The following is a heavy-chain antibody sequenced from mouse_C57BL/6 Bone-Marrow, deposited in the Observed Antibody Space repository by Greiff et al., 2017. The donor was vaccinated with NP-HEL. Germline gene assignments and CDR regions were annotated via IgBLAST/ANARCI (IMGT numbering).Heavy chain of an antibody. J-gene: IGHJ2*01. V-gene: IGHV5-17*01. D-gene: IGHD2-3*01. CDR1: GFTFSDYG. CDR2: ISSGSSTI. Sequence: EVQLVESGGGLVKPGGSLKLSCAASGFTFSDYGMHWVRQAPEKGLEWVAYISSGSSTIYYAATVKGRFTISRDNAKNTLFLQMTGLGSEDTAMYYCAIDGYYDYWGQGTTLTVAS. CDR3: AIDGYYDY.